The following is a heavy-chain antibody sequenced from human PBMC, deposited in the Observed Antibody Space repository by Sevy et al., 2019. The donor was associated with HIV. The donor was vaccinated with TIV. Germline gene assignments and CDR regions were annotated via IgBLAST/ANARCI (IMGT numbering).Heavy chain of an antibody. Sequence: GESLKISCAASGFTFSSYAMHWVRQAPGKGLEWVAVISYDGSNKYYADSVKGRFTISRDNSKNTLYLQMNSLRAEDTAVYYCGGTTRIDYWGQGTLVTVSS. CDR1: GFTFSSYA. D-gene: IGHD4-17*01. V-gene: IGHV3-30-3*01. CDR2: ISYDGSNK. CDR3: GGTTRIDY. J-gene: IGHJ4*02.